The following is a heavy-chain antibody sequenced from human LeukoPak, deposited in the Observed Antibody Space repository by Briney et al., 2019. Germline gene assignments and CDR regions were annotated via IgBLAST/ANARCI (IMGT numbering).Heavy chain of an antibody. Sequence: ASVKVSCKASGYTFTSYGISWVRQAPGQGLEWMGWISAYNGSTNYAQKLQGRVTMTTDTSTSTAYMELRSLRSDDTAVYYCARDRQVLRYFDWLLSPVFWFDPWGQGTLVTVSS. CDR3: ARDRQVLRYFDWLLSPVFWFDP. J-gene: IGHJ5*02. CDR1: GYTFTSYG. V-gene: IGHV1-18*01. CDR2: ISAYNGST. D-gene: IGHD3-9*01.